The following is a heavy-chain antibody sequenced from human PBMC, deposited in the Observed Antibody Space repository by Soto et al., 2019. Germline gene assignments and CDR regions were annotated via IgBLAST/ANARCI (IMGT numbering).Heavy chain of an antibody. V-gene: IGHV4-4*02. CDR3: VRYCSSTSCYRGAFDI. CDR1: SGSISSSNW. CDR2: IYHSGST. D-gene: IGHD2-2*02. J-gene: IGHJ3*02. Sequence: SETLSLTCAVSSGSISSSNWWSWVRQPPGKGLERIGEIYHSGSTNYNPSLKSRVTISVDKSKNQFSLKLSSVTAADTAVYYCVRYCSSTSCYRGAFDIWGQGTMVTVSS.